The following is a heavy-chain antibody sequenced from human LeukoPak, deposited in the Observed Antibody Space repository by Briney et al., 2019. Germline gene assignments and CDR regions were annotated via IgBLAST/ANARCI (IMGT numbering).Heavy chain of an antibody. CDR3: ARQMRYDFWSGPLDY. Sequence: GRSLRLSCAASGFTFSSYAMHWVRQAPGKGLEWVAVISYDGSNKYYADSVKGRFTISRDNSKNTLYLQMNSLRAEDTAVYYCARQMRYDFWSGPLDYWGQGTLVTVSS. J-gene: IGHJ4*02. CDR1: GFTFSSYA. D-gene: IGHD3-3*01. V-gene: IGHV3-30-3*01. CDR2: ISYDGSNK.